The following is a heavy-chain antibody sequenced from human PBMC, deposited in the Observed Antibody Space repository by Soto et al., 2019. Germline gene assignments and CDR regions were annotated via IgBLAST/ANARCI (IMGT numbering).Heavy chain of an antibody. J-gene: IGHJ5*02. Sequence: PGESLKISCKGSGYSFTSYWIGWVRQMPGKGLEWMGIIYPGDSDTRDSPAFQGQVTISADKSISTAYLQWSSLKAADTAMHYCARWGYSAYASWRHNSFDPSGQGTLGT. CDR3: ARWGYSAYASWRHNSFDP. CDR1: GYSFTSYW. CDR2: IYPGDSDT. V-gene: IGHV5-51*01. D-gene: IGHD5-12*01.